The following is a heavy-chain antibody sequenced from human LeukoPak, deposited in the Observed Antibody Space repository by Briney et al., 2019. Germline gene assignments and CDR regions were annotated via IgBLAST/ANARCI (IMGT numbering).Heavy chain of an antibody. D-gene: IGHD3-22*01. J-gene: IGHJ4*02. CDR1: GGSISSGGYY. CDR2: IYHSGST. CDR3: ARSGSGYYY. V-gene: IGHV4-31*03. Sequence: PSETLSLTCTVSGGSISSGGYYWSWIRQHPGKGLEWIGYIYHSGSTYYNPSLKSRVTISVDRSKNQFSLKLSSVTAADTAVYYCARSGSGYYYWGQGTLVTVSS.